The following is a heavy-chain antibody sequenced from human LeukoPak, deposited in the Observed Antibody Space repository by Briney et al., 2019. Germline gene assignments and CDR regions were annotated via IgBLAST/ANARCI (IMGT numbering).Heavy chain of an antibody. J-gene: IGHJ4*02. Sequence: GGSLRLSCAASGFTFSSYGMSWVRQAPGKGLEWVSAISGSGGSTYYADSVKGRFTISRDNSKNTLYLQMNSLRAEDTAVYYCAKDIMITFGGVIVTPLFDYWGQGTLVTVSS. CDR3: AKDIMITFGGVIVTPLFDY. D-gene: IGHD3-16*02. CDR2: ISGSGGST. V-gene: IGHV3-23*01. CDR1: GFTFSSYG.